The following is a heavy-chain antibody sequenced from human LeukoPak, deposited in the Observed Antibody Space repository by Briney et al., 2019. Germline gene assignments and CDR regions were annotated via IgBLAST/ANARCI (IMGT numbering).Heavy chain of an antibody. Sequence: PGGSLRLSCAASGFTFSSYGMHWVRQAPGKGLEWVAFIRYDGTNKYYADSVKGRFTISRDNSKNTLYLQMNSLRAEDTAVYYCAKGQPTRYSSSWYFDYWGQGTLVTVSS. J-gene: IGHJ4*02. CDR2: IRYDGTNK. CDR3: AKGQPTRYSSSWYFDY. CDR1: GFTFSSYG. D-gene: IGHD6-13*01. V-gene: IGHV3-30*02.